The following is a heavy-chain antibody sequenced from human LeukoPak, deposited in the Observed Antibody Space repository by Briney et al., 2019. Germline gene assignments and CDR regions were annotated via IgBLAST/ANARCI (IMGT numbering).Heavy chain of an antibody. J-gene: IGHJ3*02. Sequence: SETLSLTCTVSGVSISGTTYCWAWIRQPPGKGLEWIGTIFYSGQTYYNPSLKSRVTISVDTSKNQFSLKLRSVTAADTAVYYCARDREQQLVRFYNAFDIWGQGTMVTVSS. CDR2: IFYSGQT. CDR3: ARDREQQLVRFYNAFDI. CDR1: GVSISGTTYC. V-gene: IGHV4-39*07. D-gene: IGHD6-13*01.